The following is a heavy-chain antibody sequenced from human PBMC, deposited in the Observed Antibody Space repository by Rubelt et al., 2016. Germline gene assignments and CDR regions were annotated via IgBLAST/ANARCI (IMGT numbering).Heavy chain of an antibody. Sequence: QLQESGPGLVKSSETLSLTCDVSGDSISTISYYWGWIRQPPGKGLEWIGSSCYSGSTYYTPSLKSRVTISVDTSKNQFSLKLSSVTAADTAVYYCARDPGTGDGCNDYWGQGSLVTVSS. D-gene: IGHD7-27*01. CDR3: ARDPGTGDGCNDY. CDR2: SCYSGST. J-gene: IGHJ4*02. CDR1: GDSISTISYY. V-gene: IGHV4-39*01.